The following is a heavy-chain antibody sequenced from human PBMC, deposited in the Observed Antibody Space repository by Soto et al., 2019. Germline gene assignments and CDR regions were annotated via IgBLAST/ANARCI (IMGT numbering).Heavy chain of an antibody. D-gene: IGHD6-25*01. CDR2: IYYTGST. Sequence: SETLSLTCTVSGVSINNYYWTWIRQPPGKRLEWIGTIYYTGSTTYNPSLRSRVTFSVDTSKNQFSLSLTSVTAADTAVYFCAKVVSGGHPDYWGQGTLVTVSS. CDR3: AKVVSGGHPDY. CDR1: GVSINNYY. V-gene: IGHV4-59*01. J-gene: IGHJ4*02.